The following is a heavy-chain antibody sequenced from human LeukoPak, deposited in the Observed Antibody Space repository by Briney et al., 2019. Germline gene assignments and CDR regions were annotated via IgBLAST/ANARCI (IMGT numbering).Heavy chain of an antibody. CDR1: GYTFTGYY. J-gene: IGHJ5*02. V-gene: IGHV1-2*02. Sequence: GASVKVSCKASGYTFTGYYMHWVRQAPGQGLEWMGWINPNSGGTNYAQKFQGRVTITRDTSASTAYMELSSLRSEDMAVYYCARGITGRWWFDPWGQGTLVTVSS. CDR3: ARGITGRWWFDP. CDR2: INPNSGGT. D-gene: IGHD3-10*01.